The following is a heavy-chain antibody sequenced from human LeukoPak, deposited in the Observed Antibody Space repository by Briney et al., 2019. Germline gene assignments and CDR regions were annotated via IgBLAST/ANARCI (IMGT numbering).Heavy chain of an antibody. D-gene: IGHD4-17*01. CDR2: IYYTGTT. CDR1: GDSTNTYF. J-gene: IGHJ4*02. Sequence: SETLSLTCTLSGDSTNTYFWNWIRQSPGKGLEWIGYIYYTGTTNYNPSLKSRVTISVDTSKNQFSLKVNSVTAADTGVYYCASKSTDHGELRFDYWGQGTLVTVSS. CDR3: ASKSTDHGELRFDY. V-gene: IGHV4-59*01.